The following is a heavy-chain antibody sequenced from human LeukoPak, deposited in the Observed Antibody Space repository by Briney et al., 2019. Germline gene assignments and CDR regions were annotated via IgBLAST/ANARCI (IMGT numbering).Heavy chain of an antibody. Sequence: SETLSLTCAVSGGSISSSNWWSWVRQPPGKGLEWIGEIYHSGSTNYNPSLKSRVTISVDKSKNQFSLKLSSVTAADTAVCYCARADYYDSSGYWQGDAFDIWGQGTMVTVSS. CDR2: IYHSGST. D-gene: IGHD3-22*01. CDR3: ARADYYDSSGYWQGDAFDI. CDR1: GGSISSSNW. J-gene: IGHJ3*02. V-gene: IGHV4-4*02.